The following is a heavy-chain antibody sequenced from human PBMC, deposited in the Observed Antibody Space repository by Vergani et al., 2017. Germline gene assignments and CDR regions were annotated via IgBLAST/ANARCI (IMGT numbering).Heavy chain of an antibody. Sequence: EVQLLESGGGLVQPGGSLRLSCAASGFTFSSYAMSWVRQAPGKGLEWVSAISGSGGSTYYADSVKGRFTISRDISKNTLYLQMNSLRAEDTAVYYCAKVDGVPAAISGYSGYAADWGQGTLVTVSS. J-gene: IGHJ4*02. V-gene: IGHV3-23*01. CDR2: ISGSGGST. D-gene: IGHD5-12*01. CDR3: AKVDGVPAAISGYSGYAAD. CDR1: GFTFSSYA.